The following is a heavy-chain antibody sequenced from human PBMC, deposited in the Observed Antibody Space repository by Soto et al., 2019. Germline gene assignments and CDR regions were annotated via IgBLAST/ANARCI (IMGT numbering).Heavy chain of an antibody. Sequence: AGSLRLSCVSSGFTFTSLSMTRVRQTPGKGLECVSSISSSGSDIYYANSVKGRFTISRDNSENSLYLQMNSLRADDTAVYFCARSNYGDVVLYFESWGQGT. CDR2: ISSSGSDI. CDR1: GFTFTSLS. CDR3: ARSNYGDVVLYFES. V-gene: IGHV3-21*01. J-gene: IGHJ4*02. D-gene: IGHD4-17*01.